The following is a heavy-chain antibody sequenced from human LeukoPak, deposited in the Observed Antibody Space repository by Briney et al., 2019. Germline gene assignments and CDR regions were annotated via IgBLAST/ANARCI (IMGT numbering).Heavy chain of an antibody. Sequence: PGRSLRLSCAASGFTFDDYAMHWVRQAPGKGLEWVSGISWNSGSIGYADSVKGRFTISRDNAKNSLYLQMNSLRAEDTALYYCAKDMRVTKIVVPGDAFDIWGQGTMVTVSS. CDR2: ISWNSGSI. CDR1: GFTFDDYA. D-gene: IGHD3-22*01. J-gene: IGHJ3*02. CDR3: AKDMRVTKIVVPGDAFDI. V-gene: IGHV3-9*01.